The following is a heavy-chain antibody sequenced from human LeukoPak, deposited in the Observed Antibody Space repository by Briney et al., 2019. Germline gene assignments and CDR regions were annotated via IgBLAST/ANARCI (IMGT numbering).Heavy chain of an antibody. CDR3: ARDLGYFIDF. CDR2: ISSSAHTI. D-gene: IGHD2-15*01. J-gene: IGHJ4*02. CDR1: GFTFSSYE. V-gene: IGHV3-48*03. Sequence: GGSLRLSCAASGFTFSSYEMNCVRQAQGKGLEGVSYISSSAHTIYYADSVKGRFTISRDNAKNSLYLQMNSLRAEDTAVYYCARDLGYFIDFWGQGTLVTVSS.